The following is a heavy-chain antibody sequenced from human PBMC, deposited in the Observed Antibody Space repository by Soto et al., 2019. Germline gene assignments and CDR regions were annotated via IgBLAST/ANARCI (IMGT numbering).Heavy chain of an antibody. CDR1: GFTFSGSA. CDR2: IRSKANSYAT. D-gene: IGHD3-22*01. Sequence: PGGSLRLSCAASGFTFSGSAMHWVRQASGKGLEWVGRIRSKANSYATAYAASVKGRFTISRDDSKNTAYLQMNSLKTEDTAVYYRTSALYYYDSSGYLLAFDIWGQGTMVTVSS. V-gene: IGHV3-73*01. J-gene: IGHJ3*02. CDR3: TSALYYYDSSGYLLAFDI.